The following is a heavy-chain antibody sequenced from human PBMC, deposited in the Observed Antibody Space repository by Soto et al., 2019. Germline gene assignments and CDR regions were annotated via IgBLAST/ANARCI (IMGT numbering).Heavy chain of an antibody. CDR1: GGTFSSYT. V-gene: IGHV1-69*02. CDR3: AALSGSCYADGMHV. D-gene: IGHD3-10*01. Sequence: QVQLVQSGAEVKKPGSSVKVSCKASGGTFSSYTISWVRQAPGQGLAWMGRIIPILGIANYAQKLQGRVTITADKSTSTAYMEVSSLRSEDTAVYYCAALSGSCYADGMHVWGQVTTVTVSS. J-gene: IGHJ6*02. CDR2: IIPILGIA.